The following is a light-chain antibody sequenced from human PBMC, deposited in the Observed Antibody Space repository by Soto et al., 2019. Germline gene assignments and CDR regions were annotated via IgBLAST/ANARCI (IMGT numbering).Light chain of an antibody. J-gene: IGKJ4*01. Sequence: AIQLPQSPSSLSASVGDSVTITCRASQGISSALAWYQQKPGKANKLLIYDASSLESGVPSRFSGSGSGTDFTLTISSLQPEEFATYYCQQFNNYPLTVGGGTKVDIK. CDR3: QQFNNYPLT. V-gene: IGKV1D-13*01. CDR2: DAS. CDR1: QGISSA.